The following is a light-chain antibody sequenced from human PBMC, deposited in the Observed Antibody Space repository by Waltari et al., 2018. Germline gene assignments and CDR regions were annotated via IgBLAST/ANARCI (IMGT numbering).Light chain of an antibody. CDR2: QDT. Sequence: SYDLTQPPSVSVPPGQTAKVTCSGAPLPKQYAYWYQNKPGQAPLLLIYQDTERPSGISERFSGASSGTTVTLTISDVQAEDEADYYCQSADTSGVYPRFGGGTKLTVL. CDR3: QSADTSGVYPR. J-gene: IGLJ3*02. V-gene: IGLV3-25*03. CDR1: PLPKQY.